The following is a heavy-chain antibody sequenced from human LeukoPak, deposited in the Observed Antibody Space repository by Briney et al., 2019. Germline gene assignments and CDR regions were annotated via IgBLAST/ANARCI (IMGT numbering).Heavy chain of an antibody. V-gene: IGHV3-21*01. CDR2: ISSSSSYI. J-gene: IGHJ4*02. CDR1: GFTFSSYS. CDR3: ARRATTERGHSYGLDF. D-gene: IGHD5-18*01. Sequence: GGSLRLSCAASGFTFSSYSMNWVRQAPGKGLEWVSSISSSSSYIYYADSLTGRFTISRDNAKNSLYLQMNSLRAEDTAMYYCARRATTERGHSYGLDFWGQGTLVTVSS.